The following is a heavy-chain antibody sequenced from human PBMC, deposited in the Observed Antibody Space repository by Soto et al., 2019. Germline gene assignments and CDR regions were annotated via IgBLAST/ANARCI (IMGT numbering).Heavy chain of an antibody. D-gene: IGHD6-6*01. V-gene: IGHV4-39*01. Sequence: PFVPRSLTCTVAGGSSSSSSYYRGWIRQPPGKGLEWIGSIYYSGSTYYNPSLKSRVTISVDTSKNQFSLKLSSVTAADTAVYYCARPGVGAARPRLNWFGPWGQGTLVTVSS. J-gene: IGHJ5*02. CDR1: GGSSSSSSYY. CDR2: IYYSGST. CDR3: ARPGVGAARPRLNWFGP.